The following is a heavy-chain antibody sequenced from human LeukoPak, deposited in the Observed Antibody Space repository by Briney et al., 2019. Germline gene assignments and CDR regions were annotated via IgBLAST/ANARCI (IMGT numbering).Heavy chain of an antibody. J-gene: IGHJ5*02. CDR3: ARRVRGVIIVSEDWFDP. V-gene: IGHV4-39*01. CDR2: IYYSGST. Sequence: SETLSLTCTFSGGSISSSSYYWGWIRQPPGKGLEWIGSIYYSGSTYYNPSLKSRVTISVDTSKNQFSLKLSSVTAADMAVYYCARRVRGVIIVSEDWFDPWGQGTLVTVSS. CDR1: GGSISSSSYY. D-gene: IGHD3-10*01.